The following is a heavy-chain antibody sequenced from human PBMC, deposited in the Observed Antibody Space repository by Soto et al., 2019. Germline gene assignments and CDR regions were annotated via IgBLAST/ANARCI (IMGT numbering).Heavy chain of an antibody. CDR1: GYSISSGYY. J-gene: IGHJ6*02. CDR2: IYHSGST. V-gene: IGHV4-38-2*01. CDR3: ASCPIYYYYGMDV. Sequence: PSETLSLTCAVSGYSISSGYYWGWIRQPPGKGLEWIGSIYHSGSTYYNPSLKSRVTISVDTSKNQFSLKLSSATAADTAVYYCASCPIYYYYGMDVWGQGTTVTVSS.